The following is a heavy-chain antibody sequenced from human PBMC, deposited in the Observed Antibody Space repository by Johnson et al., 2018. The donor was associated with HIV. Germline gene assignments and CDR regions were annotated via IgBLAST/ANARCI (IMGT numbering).Heavy chain of an antibody. CDR2: IWYDGSNK. V-gene: IGHV3-33*01. D-gene: IGHD5-12*01. CDR3: ARDQVDRGGACDI. CDR1: GFTFSSYG. J-gene: IGHJ3*02. Sequence: QVQLVESGGGVVQPGRSLRLSCAASGFTFSSYGMHWVRQAPGKGLEWVAVIWYDGSNKYYADSVKGRFTISRDNSKNTLYLQMNSLRAEDTAVYYCARDQVDRGGACDIWGQGTMVTVAS.